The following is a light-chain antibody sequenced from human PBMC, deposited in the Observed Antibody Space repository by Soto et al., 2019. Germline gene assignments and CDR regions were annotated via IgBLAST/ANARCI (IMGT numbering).Light chain of an antibody. J-gene: IGKJ1*01. CDR1: QSVSSK. CDR2: KAS. V-gene: IGKV1-5*03. CDR3: QQYNTYWT. Sequence: DIQMTQSPSTLSASEGDRVTITFRASQSVSSKLAWYQQKPGKAPKLLIYKASSLESGVPSRFSGGGSGTEFSLTISSLQPDDVATYYCQQYNTYWTFGQGTKVDIK.